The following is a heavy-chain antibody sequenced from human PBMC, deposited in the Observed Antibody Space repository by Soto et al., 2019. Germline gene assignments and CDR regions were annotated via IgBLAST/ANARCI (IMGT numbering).Heavy chain of an antibody. CDR2: FVGSTGST. D-gene: IGHD1-1*01. V-gene: IGHV3-23*01. CDR1: GFTFSSYT. J-gene: IGHJ4*02. Sequence: EVQLLESGGDLVQPGGSLRLSCAASGFTFSSYTMNWVLQAPGKGLEWVSTFVGSTGSTFYADSVKGRFTISRDDSKNTLYLPMNSLRAEDTAVYYCAKRHTTVATPANYFDYWGQGTLVTVSS. CDR3: AKRHTTVATPANYFDY.